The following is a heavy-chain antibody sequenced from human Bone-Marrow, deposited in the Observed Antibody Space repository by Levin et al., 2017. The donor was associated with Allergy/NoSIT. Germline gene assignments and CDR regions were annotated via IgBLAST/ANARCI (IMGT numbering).Heavy chain of an antibody. J-gene: IGHJ4*02. CDR3: APCSSGSCYFGF. Sequence: GESLRLSCAASGFTFSSYAMSWVRQAPGKGLEWVSAISDSGGYTYYADSVKGRFTISRDNSKNTLYLQMNSLRAEDTAVYYCAPCSSGSCYFGFWGPGTLVTVSS. CDR1: GFTFSSYA. CDR2: ISDSGGYT. V-gene: IGHV3-23*01. D-gene: IGHD2-15*01.